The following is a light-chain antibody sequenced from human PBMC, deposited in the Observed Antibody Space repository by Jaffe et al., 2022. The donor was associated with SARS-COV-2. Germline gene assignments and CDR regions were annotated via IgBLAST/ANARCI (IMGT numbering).Light chain of an antibody. CDR3: QQYMT. CDR1: QSISNW. J-gene: IGKJ2*01. CDR2: KAS. V-gene: IGKV1-5*03. Sequence: DIQLTQTPSTLSASVGDRVTISCRASQSISNWLAWYQQKPRQAPKLLIYKASILESGVPSRFSGSGSGEEFTLTISSLQPDDFATYYCQQYMTFGQGTKLDIK.